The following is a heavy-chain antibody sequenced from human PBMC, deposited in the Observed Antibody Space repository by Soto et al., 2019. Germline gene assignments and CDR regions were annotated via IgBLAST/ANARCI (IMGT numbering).Heavy chain of an antibody. CDR1: GGSFSVYY. V-gene: IGHV4-34*01. Sequence: SETLSLTCAVYGGSFSVYYWSWIRQPPGKGLEWIGEINHSGSTNYNPSLKSRVTISVDTSKNQFSLKLSSVTAADTAVYYCARAPNYDYVWGSYRTGWFDPWGQGTLVTVSS. J-gene: IGHJ5*02. D-gene: IGHD3-16*02. CDR3: ARAPNYDYVWGSYRTGWFDP. CDR2: INHSGST.